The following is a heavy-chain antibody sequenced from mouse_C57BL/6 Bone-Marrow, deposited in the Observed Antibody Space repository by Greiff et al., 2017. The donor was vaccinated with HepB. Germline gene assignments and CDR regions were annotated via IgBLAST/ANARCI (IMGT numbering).Heavy chain of an antibody. Sequence: EVQGVESGGGLVKPGGSLKLSCAASGFTFSSYAMSWVRQTPEKRLEWVATISDGGSYTYYPDNVKGRFTISRDNAKNNLYLQMSHLKSEDTAMYYCARDGRGLLRPFAYWGQGTLVTVSA. V-gene: IGHV5-4*01. CDR3: ARDGRGLLRPFAY. J-gene: IGHJ3*01. CDR1: GFTFSSYA. D-gene: IGHD2-3*01. CDR2: ISDGGSYT.